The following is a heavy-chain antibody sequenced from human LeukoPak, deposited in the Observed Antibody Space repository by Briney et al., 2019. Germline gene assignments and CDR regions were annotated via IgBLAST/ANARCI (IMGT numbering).Heavy chain of an antibody. CDR3: ARTSRGYSYGSSDY. CDR2: IKSKADGGTT. CDR1: GFTFNNAW. V-gene: IGHV3-15*01. J-gene: IGHJ4*02. D-gene: IGHD5-18*01. Sequence: RSGGSLRLSCAASGFTFNNAWMSWVRQAPGKGLEWVGRIKSKADGGTTDHAAPVKGRFSISRDDSKSTLYLQMNSLRAEDTAVYYCARTSRGYSYGSSDYWGQGTLVTVSS.